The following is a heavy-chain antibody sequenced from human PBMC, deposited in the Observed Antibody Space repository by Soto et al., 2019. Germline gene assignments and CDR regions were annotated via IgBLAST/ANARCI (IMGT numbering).Heavy chain of an antibody. V-gene: IGHV3-53*01. CDR3: ARLNGAVGYYYYYYGMDV. J-gene: IGHJ6*02. CDR1: WFTVSSDY. Sequence: GGSLRLSCAASWFTVSSDYMSWVRQAPGKGLEWVSVIYSGGSTYYADSVKGRFTISRDNSKNTLYLQMNSLRAEDTAVYYCARLNGAVGYYYYYYGMDVWGQGTTVTVSS. D-gene: IGHD6-19*01. CDR2: IYSGGST.